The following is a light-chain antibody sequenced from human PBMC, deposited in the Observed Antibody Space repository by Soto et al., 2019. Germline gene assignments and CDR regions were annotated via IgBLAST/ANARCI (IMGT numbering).Light chain of an antibody. J-gene: IGLJ3*02. CDR1: SSDVGGYKY. CDR2: EVS. CDR3: SSYGGRNNWV. Sequence: QSALTQPPSASGSPGQSVTISCTGTSSDVGGYKYVSWYQQHPGKATKLMIYEVSKRPSGVPDRFSGSKSGNTASLTVSGLQAEDEADYYCSSYGGRNNWVFGGGTKLTVL. V-gene: IGLV2-8*01.